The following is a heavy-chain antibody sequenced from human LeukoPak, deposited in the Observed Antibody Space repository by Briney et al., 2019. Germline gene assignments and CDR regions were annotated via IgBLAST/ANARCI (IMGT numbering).Heavy chain of an antibody. J-gene: IGHJ6*03. D-gene: IGHD3-10*01. CDR1: GGSISSHY. CDR2: IYYSGST. V-gene: IGHV4-59*11. Sequence: PSETLSLTCTVSGGSISSHYWSWIRQPPGQGLEWIGCIYYSGSTNYNPSLKRRVTISVDTSNNQFSLKLGSVTAADTAVYYCARVAIVRGVKDYYMDVWGKGTTVTVSS. CDR3: ARVAIVRGVKDYYMDV.